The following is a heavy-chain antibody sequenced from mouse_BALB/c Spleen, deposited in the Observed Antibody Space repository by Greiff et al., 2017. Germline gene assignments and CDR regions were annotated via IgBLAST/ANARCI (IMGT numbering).Heavy chain of an antibody. CDR2: IRNKANGYTT. CDR3: ARAYGSSFWFAY. CDR1: GFTFTDYY. Sequence: EVQLQESGGGLVQPGGSLRLSCATSGFTFTDYYMSWVRQPPGKALEWLGFIRNKANGYTTEYSASVKGRFTISRDNSQSILYLQMNTLRAEDSATYYCARAYGSSFWFAYWGQGTLVTVSA. D-gene: IGHD1-1*01. V-gene: IGHV7-3*02. J-gene: IGHJ3*01.